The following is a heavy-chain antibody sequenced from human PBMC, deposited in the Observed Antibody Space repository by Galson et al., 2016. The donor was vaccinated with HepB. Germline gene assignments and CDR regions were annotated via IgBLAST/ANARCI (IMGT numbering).Heavy chain of an antibody. V-gene: IGHV4-38-2*01. CDR2: FYRSETT. D-gene: IGHD4-17*01. Sequence: ETLSLTCAVSGYSISSGYYWGWIRQSPGKGLEWIASFYRSETTYYAPSLKSRVTISVDTSKNQFSLKLSSVTAADTAVYYCARAGTTVTTHYYCLDSWGQGTLVTVSP. CDR1: GYSISSGYY. CDR3: ARAGTTVTTHYYCLDS. J-gene: IGHJ4*02.